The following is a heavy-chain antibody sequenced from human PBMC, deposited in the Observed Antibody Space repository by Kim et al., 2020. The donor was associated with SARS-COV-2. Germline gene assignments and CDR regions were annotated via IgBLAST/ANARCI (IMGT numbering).Heavy chain of an antibody. V-gene: IGHV3-23*03. D-gene: IGHD1-26*01. Sequence: GGSLRLSCAASGFTFSSSAMSWVRQAPGKGLEWVSVIYSGGSSTYYADSVKGRFTHPRDNSKNTLYLQMNSLRAEDTAVYYCAKARLGSTRDPDYWGQGTLVTVSS. J-gene: IGHJ4*02. CDR3: AKARLGSTRDPDY. CDR2: IYSGGSST. CDR1: GFTFSSSA.